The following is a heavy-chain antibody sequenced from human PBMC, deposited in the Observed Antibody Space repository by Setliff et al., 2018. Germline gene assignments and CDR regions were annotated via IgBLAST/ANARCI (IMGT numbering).Heavy chain of an antibody. CDR3: ARSPAVLGIVYLDP. J-gene: IGHJ5*02. CDR2: ISTSNGNT. CDR1: GYTFTSYG. V-gene: IGHV1-18*01. D-gene: IGHD2-15*01. Sequence: ASVKVSCKASGYTFTSYGINWVRQAPGQGLEWMGWISTSNGNTNYAQKLQGRVTMTTDTSTSTAYMELDSLRSEDTAVYYCARSPAVLGIVYLDPWGQGTLVTVSS.